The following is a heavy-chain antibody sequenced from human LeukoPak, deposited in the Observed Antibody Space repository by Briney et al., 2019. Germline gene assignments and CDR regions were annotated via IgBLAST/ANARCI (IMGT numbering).Heavy chain of an antibody. V-gene: IGHV3-23*01. D-gene: IGHD1-20*01. CDR1: GFPFSNYA. J-gene: IGHJ4*02. CDR3: GIAGEMFGYFDY. CDR2: ITGSGIDT. Sequence: GGSLRLSCATSGFPFSNYAMSWVRQVPGKGLEWVSGITGSGIDTYYADSVKGRFTISRDNSKNTLYLQMNSLRADDTALYYCGIAGEMFGYFDYWGQGTLVTVSS.